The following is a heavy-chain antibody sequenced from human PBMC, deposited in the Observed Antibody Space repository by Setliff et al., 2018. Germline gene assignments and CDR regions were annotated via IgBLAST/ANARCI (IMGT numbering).Heavy chain of an antibody. CDR2: IGISGDT. D-gene: IGHD1-26*01. CDR3: ARVRSSGSYLFDN. V-gene: IGHV3-13*01. Sequence: PGGSLRLSCVASGFTFSEYDMHWVRQAAGKGLEWVSSIGISGDTYYAASVKGRFTISRENAKQSFYLQMNSLRAEDTAVYYCARVRSSGSYLFDNWGQGTLVTVSS. J-gene: IGHJ4*02. CDR1: GFTFSEYD.